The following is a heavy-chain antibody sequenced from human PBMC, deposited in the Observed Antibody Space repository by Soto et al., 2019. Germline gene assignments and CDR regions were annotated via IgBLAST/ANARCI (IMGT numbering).Heavy chain of an antibody. J-gene: IGHJ3*02. CDR1: GGSISSSSYY. V-gene: IGHV4-39*07. D-gene: IGHD3-16*01. Sequence: PSETLSLTCTVSGGSISSSSYYWGWIRQPPGKGLEWIGGIYYSGSTNYNPSLKSRVTISVDTSKNQFSLKLSSVTAADTAVYYCARAPPGRLWAFDIWGQGTMVTVSS. CDR2: IYYSGST. CDR3: ARAPPGRLWAFDI.